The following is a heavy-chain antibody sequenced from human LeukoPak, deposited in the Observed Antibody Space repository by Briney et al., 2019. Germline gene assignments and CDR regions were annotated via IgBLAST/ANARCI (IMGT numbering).Heavy chain of an antibody. D-gene: IGHD6-19*01. V-gene: IGHV3-13*01. CDR2: IGTAGDT. CDR3: ARAAGSSGWYKVAFDI. Sequence: PGGSLRLSCAASGFTLSSYDMHWVRQATGKGLEWVSAIGTAGDTYYPGSVKGRFTISRENAKNSLYLQMNSLRAGDTAVYYCARAAGSSGWYKVAFDIWGQGTRVTVSS. J-gene: IGHJ3*02. CDR1: GFTLSSYD.